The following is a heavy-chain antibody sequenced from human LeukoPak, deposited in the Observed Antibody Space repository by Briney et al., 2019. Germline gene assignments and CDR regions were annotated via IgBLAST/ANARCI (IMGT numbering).Heavy chain of an antibody. CDR3: ATDRAGRAYYYYGMDV. D-gene: IGHD1-26*01. Sequence: ASVKVSCKVSGYTLTELSMHWVRQAPGKGLEWMGGFDPEDGETTYAQKFQGRVTMTEDTSTDTAYMELSSLRSEDTAVYYCATDRAGRAYYYYGMDVWGQGTTVTVSS. CDR2: FDPEDGET. J-gene: IGHJ6*02. V-gene: IGHV1-24*01. CDR1: GYTLTELS.